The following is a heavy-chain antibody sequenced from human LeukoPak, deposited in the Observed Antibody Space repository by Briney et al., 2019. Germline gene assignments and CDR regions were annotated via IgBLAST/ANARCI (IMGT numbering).Heavy chain of an antibody. V-gene: IGHV3-21*06. CDR1: GFPFSSYS. CDR2: ISSSSSYI. CDR3: ARFGGGYGMDV. D-gene: IGHD2-15*01. Sequence: GGSLRLSCAASGFPFSSYSMNWVRQAPGKGLEWVSSISSSSSYIYYADSVKGRFTVSRANAKNSLYLQMNSLRAEDTAVYYCARFGGGYGMDVWGQGTTVTVSS. J-gene: IGHJ6*02.